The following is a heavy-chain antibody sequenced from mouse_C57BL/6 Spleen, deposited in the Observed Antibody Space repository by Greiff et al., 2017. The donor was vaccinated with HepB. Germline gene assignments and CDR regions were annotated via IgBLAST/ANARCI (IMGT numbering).Heavy chain of an antibody. CDR1: GYTFTSYW. J-gene: IGHJ4*01. V-gene: IGHV1-7*01. D-gene: IGHD1-1*01. CDR2: INPSSGYT. Sequence: QVQLQQSGAELAKPGASVKLSCKASGYTFTSYWMHWVKQRPGQGLEWIGYINPSSGYTKYNQKFKDKATLTADKSSSTAYMQLSSLTYEDSAVYYSERFPITTVVANDAMDYWGQGTSVTVSS. CDR3: ERFPITTVVANDAMDY.